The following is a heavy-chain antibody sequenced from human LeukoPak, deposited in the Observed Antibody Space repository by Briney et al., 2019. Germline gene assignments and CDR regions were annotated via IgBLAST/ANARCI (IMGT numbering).Heavy chain of an antibody. D-gene: IGHD3-10*01. CDR3: ARDKTYYYGSGSYVDY. CDR1: GFTFSSYW. J-gene: IGHJ4*02. V-gene: IGHV3-7*01. CDR2: IKQDGSEK. Sequence: PGGSLRLSCAASGFTFSSYWMSWVRQARGKGLEWLANIKQDGSEKYYVDSVKGRFTISRDNAKNSLYLQMNSLRAEDTAVYYCARDKTYYYGSGSYVDYWGQGTLVTVSS.